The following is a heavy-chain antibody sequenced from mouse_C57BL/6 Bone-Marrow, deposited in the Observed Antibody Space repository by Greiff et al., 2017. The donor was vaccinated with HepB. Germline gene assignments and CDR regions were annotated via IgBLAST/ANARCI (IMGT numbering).Heavy chain of an antibody. V-gene: IGHV1-69*01. Sequence: QVQLQQPGAELVMPGASVKLSCKASGYTFTSYWMHWVKQRPGQGLEWIGEIDPSDSYTNYNQKFKGKSTLTVDKSSNTAYLQLSSLTSEDTAVYYCASNLDYWGQGTTLTVSS. CDR2: IDPSDSYT. CDR1: GYTFTSYW. J-gene: IGHJ2*01. CDR3: ASNLDY.